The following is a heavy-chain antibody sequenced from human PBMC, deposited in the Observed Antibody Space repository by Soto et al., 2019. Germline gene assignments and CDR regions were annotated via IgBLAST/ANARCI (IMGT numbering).Heavy chain of an antibody. D-gene: IGHD3-3*01. J-gene: IGHJ6*02. Sequence: GGSLRLSCAASGFTFSSYEMNWVRQAPGKGLEWVSYISSSGSTIYYADSVKGRFTISRDNAKNSLYLQMNSLRAEDTAVYYCARVRFLEWNYYGMDVWGQGTTGTVS. V-gene: IGHV3-48*03. CDR2: ISSSGSTI. CDR3: ARVRFLEWNYYGMDV. CDR1: GFTFSSYE.